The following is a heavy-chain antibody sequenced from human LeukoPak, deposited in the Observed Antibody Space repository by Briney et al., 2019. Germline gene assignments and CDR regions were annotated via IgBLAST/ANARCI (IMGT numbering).Heavy chain of an antibody. CDR3: VRDLRRMGETTAYLHQ. CDR1: GFIFSDYS. D-gene: IGHD1-26*01. CDR2: ISRGSRHV. Sequence: PGGSLRLSCTASGFIFSDYSMNWVRQAPGKGLEWVSSISRGSRHVYHADSLEGRFTISRDDAKNTLYLQMNSLRVDDMAIYYCVRDLRRMGETTAYLHQWGQGTLVTVSS. J-gene: IGHJ1*01. V-gene: IGHV3-21*01.